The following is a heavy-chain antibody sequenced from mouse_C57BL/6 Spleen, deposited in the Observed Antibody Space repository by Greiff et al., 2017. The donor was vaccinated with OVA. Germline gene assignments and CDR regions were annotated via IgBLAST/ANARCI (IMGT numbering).Heavy chain of an antibody. CDR2: IYPRSGNT. V-gene: IGHV1-81*01. CDR1: GYTFTSYG. Sequence: QVQLQQSGAELARPGASVKLSCKASGYTFTSYGISWVKQRPGQGLEWIGEIYPRSGNTYYNEKFKGKATLTADKSSSTAYMELRSLTSDDSAVFFFARGINCRGYFDVWGTGTTVTVSS. D-gene: IGHD4-1*01. J-gene: IGHJ1*03. CDR3: ARGINCRGYFDV.